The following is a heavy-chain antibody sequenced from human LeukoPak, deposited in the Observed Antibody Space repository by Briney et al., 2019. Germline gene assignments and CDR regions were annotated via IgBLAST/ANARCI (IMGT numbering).Heavy chain of an antibody. CDR2: IYYSGST. CDR3: ARLIYGNYGDYGPGYWYFDL. J-gene: IGHJ2*01. V-gene: IGHV4-59*08. Sequence: SETLSLTCTVSGGSISSYYWSWIRQAPGKGLEWIGYIYYSGSTNYNPSLKSRVTISVDTSKNQFSLKLSSVTAADTAVYYCARLIYGNYGDYGPGYWYFDLWGRGTLVTVSS. D-gene: IGHD4-17*01. CDR1: GGSISSYY.